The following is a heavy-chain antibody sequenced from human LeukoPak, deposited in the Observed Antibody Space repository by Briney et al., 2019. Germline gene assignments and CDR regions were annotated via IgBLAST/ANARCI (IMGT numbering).Heavy chain of an antibody. CDR1: GFTFSDYY. D-gene: IGHD3-3*01. V-gene: IGHV3-11*01. CDR3: ARGSITIFGVVINHASNWFDP. J-gene: IGHJ5*02. Sequence: GGSLRLSCAASGFTFSDYYMSWIRQAPGKGLEWVSYISSSGSTIYYADSVKGRFTISRDNAKNSPYLQMNSLRAEDTAVYYCARGSITIFGVVINHASNWFDPWGQGTLVTVSS. CDR2: ISSSGSTI.